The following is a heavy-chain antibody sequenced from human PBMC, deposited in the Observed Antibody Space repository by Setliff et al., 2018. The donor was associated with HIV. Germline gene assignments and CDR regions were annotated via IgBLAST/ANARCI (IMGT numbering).Heavy chain of an antibody. V-gene: IGHV4-34*01. Sequence: KPSETLSLTCAVYGGSFSDSYYNWIRQPLGKGLEWIGEISHTGRANYNSSLKSRVTMSVDTSTSQISLTLSSLTAADTAVYYCARDQRLPGVQPPYWYFDLWGRGTLVTV. CDR3: ARDQRLPGVQPPYWYFDL. CDR1: GGSFSDSY. CDR2: ISHTGRA. D-gene: IGHD7-27*01. J-gene: IGHJ2*01.